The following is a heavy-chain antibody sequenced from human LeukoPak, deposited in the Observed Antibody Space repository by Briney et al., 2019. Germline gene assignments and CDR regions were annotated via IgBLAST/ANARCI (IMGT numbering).Heavy chain of an antibody. V-gene: IGHV3-23*01. Sequence: GGSLRLSCAASGFTFSSYAMSWVRQAPGKGLEWVSAISGSGGSTYYADSVKGWFTISRDNSKNTLYLQMNSLRAEDTAVYYCAKEALLTYYYDSSGYDDAFDIRGQGTMVTVSS. J-gene: IGHJ3*02. CDR2: ISGSGGST. CDR1: GFTFSSYA. CDR3: AKEALLTYYYDSSGYDDAFDI. D-gene: IGHD3-22*01.